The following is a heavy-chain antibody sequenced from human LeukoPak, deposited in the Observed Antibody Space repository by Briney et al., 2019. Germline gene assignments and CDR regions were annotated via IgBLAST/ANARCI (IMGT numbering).Heavy chain of an antibody. CDR2: ISSSSSYI. J-gene: IGHJ4*02. CDR1: GSTFSSYS. D-gene: IGHD6-13*01. Sequence: PGGSLRLSCAASGSTFSSYSMNWVRQAPGKGLEWVSSISSSSSYIYYADSVKGRFTISRDNAKNSLYLQMNSLRAEDTAVYYCARDSSSWYQGYFDYWGQGTLVTVSS. V-gene: IGHV3-21*01. CDR3: ARDSSSWYQGYFDY.